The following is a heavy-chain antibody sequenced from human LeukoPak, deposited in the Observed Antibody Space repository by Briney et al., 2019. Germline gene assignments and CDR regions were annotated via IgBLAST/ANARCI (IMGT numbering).Heavy chain of an antibody. Sequence: ASVKVSCKASGYTFTGYYMHWVRQAPGQGLEWMGRINPKSGGTNYAQKFQGRVTMTRDTSISTAYMELSRLRSDDTAVYYCARELHYYDSSGYYYAYWGQGTLVTVSS. D-gene: IGHD3-22*01. V-gene: IGHV1-2*06. CDR1: GYTFTGYY. CDR3: ARELHYYDSSGYYYAY. J-gene: IGHJ4*02. CDR2: INPKSGGT.